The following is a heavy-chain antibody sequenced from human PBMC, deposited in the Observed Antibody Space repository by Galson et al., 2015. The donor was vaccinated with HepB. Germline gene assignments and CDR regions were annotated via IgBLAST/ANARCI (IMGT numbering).Heavy chain of an antibody. J-gene: IGHJ6*02. Sequence: SVKVSCKASGYTFINYGITWVRQAPGQGLEWLGWISTFNGNTNYTQKLQGRVTMTTDTSTSTAYMDLRSLRSDDTAVYYCARGYSSGLTTSYYYVMDVWGQGTTVTVSS. D-gene: IGHD6-19*01. CDR2: ISTFNGNT. CDR1: GYTFINYG. CDR3: ARGYSSGLTTSYYYVMDV. V-gene: IGHV1-18*01.